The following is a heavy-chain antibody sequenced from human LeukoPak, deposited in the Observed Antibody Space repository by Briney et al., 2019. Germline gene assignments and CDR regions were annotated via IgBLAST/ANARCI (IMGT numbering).Heavy chain of an antibody. Sequence: GGSLRLSCAASEFIFSSYVMSWVRQAPGEGLECVAIVSFDGRYKHYADSVKGRFTISRDNSNNTLYLQMKSLRTDDTAVYYCARILGGGIDYWGQGTLVTVSS. CDR3: ARILGGGIDY. D-gene: IGHD3-16*01. J-gene: IGHJ4*02. CDR2: VSFDGRYK. V-gene: IGHV3-30*04. CDR1: EFIFSSYV.